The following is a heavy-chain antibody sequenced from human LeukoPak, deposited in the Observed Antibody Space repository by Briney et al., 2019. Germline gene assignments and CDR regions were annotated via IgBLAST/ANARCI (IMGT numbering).Heavy chain of an antibody. V-gene: IGHV4-31*03. D-gene: IGHD3-3*01. CDR1: GGSISSGGYC. CDR2: IYYSGST. Sequence: SETLSLTCTVSGGSISSGGYCWSWIRQHPGKGLEWIGYIYYSGSTYYNPSLKSRVTISVDTSKNQFSLKLSSVTAADTAVYYCAREVRSSFGVVIMYYFDYWGQGTLVTVSS. J-gene: IGHJ4*02. CDR3: AREVRSSFGVVIMYYFDY.